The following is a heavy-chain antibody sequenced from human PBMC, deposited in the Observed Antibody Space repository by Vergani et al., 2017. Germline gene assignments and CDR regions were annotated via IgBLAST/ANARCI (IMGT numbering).Heavy chain of an antibody. CDR2: ISYDGSNK. V-gene: IGHV3-30-3*01. Sequence: VQLLESGGGLAQPGGSLRLSCAASGFTFRNYAMTWVRQAPGKGLEWVAVISYDGSNKYYADSVKGRFTISRDNSKNTLYLQMNSLRAEDTAVYYCAREAYYDFWSGYYRVVDYYYYMDVWGKGTTVTVSS. D-gene: IGHD3-3*01. J-gene: IGHJ6*03. CDR3: AREAYYDFWSGYYRVVDYYYYMDV. CDR1: GFTFRNYA.